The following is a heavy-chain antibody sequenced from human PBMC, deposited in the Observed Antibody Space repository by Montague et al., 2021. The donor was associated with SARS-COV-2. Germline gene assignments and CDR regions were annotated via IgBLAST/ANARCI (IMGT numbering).Heavy chain of an antibody. CDR2: IYYSGST. CDR3: ARGLRWESWYFDL. CDR1: GGSISSGDYY. Sequence: TLSLTRTVSGGSISSGDYYWSWIRQPPGKGLEWIGYIYYSGSTYYNPSLKSRVTISVDTSKNQFSLKLSSVTAADTAVYYCARGLRWESWYFDLWGRGTLVTVSS. V-gene: IGHV4-30-4*01. D-gene: IGHD4-23*01. J-gene: IGHJ2*01.